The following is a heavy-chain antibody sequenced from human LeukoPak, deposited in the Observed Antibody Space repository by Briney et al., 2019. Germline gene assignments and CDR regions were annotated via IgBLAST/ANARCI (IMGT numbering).Heavy chain of an antibody. CDR3: ARDFKRYCSGGSCYLDAFDM. CDR2: INRDGSST. D-gene: IGHD2-15*01. Sequence: PGGSLRLSCAASGFTFSSDWMHWVRQAPGKGLVWVSRINRDGSSTNYADSVKGRFTISRDNAKNTLYLQMNSLRAEDTAVYFCARDFKRYCSGGSCYLDAFDMWGQGTMVTVSS. J-gene: IGHJ3*02. V-gene: IGHV3-74*01. CDR1: GFTFSSDW.